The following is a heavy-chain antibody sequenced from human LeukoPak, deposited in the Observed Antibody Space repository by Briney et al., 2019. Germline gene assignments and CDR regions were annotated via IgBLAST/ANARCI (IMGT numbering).Heavy chain of an antibody. D-gene: IGHD3-10*01. V-gene: IGHV1-2*02. J-gene: IGHJ4*02. CDR3: ARELQRGLDD. CDR1: GYTFTGYF. CDR2: INNSGGT. Sequence: ASVKVSCKSSGYTFTGYFLHWVRQDPGQGLEWMGWINNSGGTNYAQKFQGRVTMTRDTSINTAYMELSGLTSDDTAVYYCARELQRGLDDWGQGTLVTVSS.